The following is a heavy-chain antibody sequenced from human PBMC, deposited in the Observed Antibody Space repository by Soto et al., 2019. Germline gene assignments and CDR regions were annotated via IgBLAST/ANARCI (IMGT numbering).Heavy chain of an antibody. CDR3: VRLDIPSRSSGYDYPFVF. CDR2: IYPGDSDT. CDR1: GYIFNIYW. J-gene: IGHJ4*02. D-gene: IGHD3-22*01. V-gene: IGHV5-51*01. Sequence: GESLKISCKASGYIFNIYWIGWVRQMPGKGLEWMGVIYPGDSDTRYSPSFQGQVSISVDKSISTAYLRWSSLKASDTAIYFCVRLDIPSRSSGYDYPFVFWGQGTQVTVSS.